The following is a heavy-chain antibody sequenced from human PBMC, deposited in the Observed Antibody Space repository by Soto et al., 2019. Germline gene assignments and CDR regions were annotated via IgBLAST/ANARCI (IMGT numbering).Heavy chain of an antibody. CDR2: IIPIFGTA. Sequence: SVKVSCKASGGTSSSYAISWVRQAPGQGLEWMGGIIPIFGTANYAQKFQGRVTITADESTSTAYMELSSLRSEDTAVYYCATGGFLEWLFSPWDYWGQGTLVTVSS. CDR3: ATGGFLEWLFSPWDY. CDR1: GGTSSSYA. D-gene: IGHD3-3*01. J-gene: IGHJ4*02. V-gene: IGHV1-69*13.